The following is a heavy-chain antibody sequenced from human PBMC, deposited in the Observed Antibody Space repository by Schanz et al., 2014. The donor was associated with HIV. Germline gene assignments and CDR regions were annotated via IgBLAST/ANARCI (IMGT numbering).Heavy chain of an antibody. CDR3: TTRRVLGVNLDV. Sequence: EVQLVESGGGLVKPGGSLRLSCAASGFTFSNAWMSWVRQAPGKGLEWVGRIKSKTDGGTTDYAAPVKGRFTISRDDSKTTLFLQMNSLKSEDTAVYYCTTRRVLGVNLDVWGQGTTVIVSS. V-gene: IGHV3-15*01. J-gene: IGHJ6*02. CDR1: GFTFSNAW. D-gene: IGHD3-3*01. CDR2: IKSKTDGGTT.